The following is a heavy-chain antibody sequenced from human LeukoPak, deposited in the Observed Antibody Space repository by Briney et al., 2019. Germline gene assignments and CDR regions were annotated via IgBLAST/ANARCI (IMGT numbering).Heavy chain of an antibody. Sequence: PGRSLRLSCAASGFTFSSYAMHWIRQPPGKGLEWVGSVYYTGVTDYTPSLKSRVTISVERSKNQFSLKLRSVTAADTAVYYCARGPDSGWYPSSWGQGTLVTVSS. D-gene: IGHD6-19*01. CDR1: GFTFSSYA. V-gene: IGHV4-39*01. CDR3: ARGPDSGWYPSS. J-gene: IGHJ5*02. CDR2: VYYTGVT.